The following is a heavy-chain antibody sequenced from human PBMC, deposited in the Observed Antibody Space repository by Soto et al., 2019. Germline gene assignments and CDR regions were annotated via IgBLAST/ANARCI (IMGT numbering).Heavy chain of an antibody. CDR1: GFTFSNNW. V-gene: IGHV3-74*01. J-gene: IGHJ3*02. Sequence: EVQLVESGGGLVQPGGSLRLSCAASGFTFSNNWMHWVRQVPGKGLVWVSRINGDGSTRTYADSVKGRFTISRDNARNTLYLQMTSLRAEDTAVYYCARADSSGYYYVKAFDIWGQGTMVTVSS. CDR2: INGDGSTR. CDR3: ARADSSGYYYVKAFDI. D-gene: IGHD3-22*01.